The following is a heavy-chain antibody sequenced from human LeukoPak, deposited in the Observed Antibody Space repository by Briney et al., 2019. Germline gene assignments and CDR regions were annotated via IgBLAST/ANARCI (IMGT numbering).Heavy chain of an antibody. V-gene: IGHV5-51*01. J-gene: IGHJ4*02. CDR3: ARLGVGSSGWYGLDY. D-gene: IGHD6-19*01. Sequence: PGESLKISCKGSGYSFTSYWIGWVRQMPGKGLEWMGIIYPGDSDTRYSPSFQGQVTISADKSISAAYLQWSSLKASDTAMYYCARLGVGSSGWYGLDYWGQGTLVTVSS. CDR2: IYPGDSDT. CDR1: GYSFTSYW.